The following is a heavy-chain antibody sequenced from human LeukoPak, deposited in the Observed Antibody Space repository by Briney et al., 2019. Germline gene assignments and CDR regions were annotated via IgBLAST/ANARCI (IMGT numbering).Heavy chain of an antibody. CDR2: IYSDRST. J-gene: IGHJ1*01. CDR3: ARDSAFSSYSN. Sequence: QAGGSLRLSCTASGFTISNNYMSWVRQAPGKGLEWVSIIYSDRSTYYPESVKGRFTITRDDSKNTLFLQMDSLRVEDTAIYYCARDSAFSSYSNWGQGALVTVSS. D-gene: IGHD2-15*01. V-gene: IGHV3-53*01. CDR1: GFTISNNY.